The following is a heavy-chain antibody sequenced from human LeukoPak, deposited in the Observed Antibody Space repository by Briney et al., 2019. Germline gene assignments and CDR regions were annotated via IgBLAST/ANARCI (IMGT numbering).Heavy chain of an antibody. CDR1: GYTFTGYY. CDR3: ARGVPIFGVVTQTGYYYYYMDV. CDR2: INPNSGGT. V-gene: IGHV1-2*02. Sequence: ASVKVSCKASGYTFTGYYMHWVRQAPGQGLEWMGWINPNSGGTNYAQKFQGRVTMTRDTSISTAYMELSRLRSEDTAVYYCARGVPIFGVVTQTGYYYYYMDVWGKGTTVTVSS. J-gene: IGHJ6*03. D-gene: IGHD3-3*01.